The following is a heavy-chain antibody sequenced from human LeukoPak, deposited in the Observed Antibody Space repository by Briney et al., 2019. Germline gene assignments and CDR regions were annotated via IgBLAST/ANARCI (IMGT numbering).Heavy chain of an antibody. D-gene: IGHD2-2*02. CDR2: IKQDGSEK. V-gene: IGHV3-7*01. CDR1: GFTFSSYW. J-gene: IGHJ5*02. Sequence: GGSLRLSCAASGFTFSSYWMSWVRQAPGKGLEWVANIKQDGSEKYYVDSVKGRFTISRDNAKNSLYLQMNSLRAEDTAVYYCARSLYCSSTSCYTGTHNWFDPWGQGTLVTVSS. CDR3: ARSLYCSSTSCYTGTHNWFDP.